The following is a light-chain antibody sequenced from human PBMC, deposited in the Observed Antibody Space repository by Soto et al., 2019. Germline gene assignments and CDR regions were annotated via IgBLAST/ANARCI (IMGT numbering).Light chain of an antibody. V-gene: IGKV1-33*01. CDR2: DAS. J-gene: IGKJ5*01. Sequence: DIQMTRSPYSLSAAVGDRVTITCRASHSISSYLNWYQQKPGRAPKLLIYDASNLEAGVPSRFRGSGSGTDFTFTISRLQPEDIATYYCQQYENLPTFGQGTRLEIK. CDR1: HSISSY. CDR3: QQYENLPT.